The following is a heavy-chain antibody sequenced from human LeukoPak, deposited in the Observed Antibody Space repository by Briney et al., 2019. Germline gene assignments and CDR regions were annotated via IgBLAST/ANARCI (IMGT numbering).Heavy chain of an antibody. CDR1: GFIFDDYA. D-gene: IGHD3-22*01. J-gene: IGHJ3*02. Sequence: GRSLRLSCAASGFIFDDYAMHWVRQAPGKGLEWVSVIYSGGSTYYADSVKGRFTISRDNSKNTLYLQMNSLRAEDTAVYYCAREKSSGFVADAFDIWGQGTMVTVSS. CDR3: AREKSSGFVADAFDI. CDR2: IYSGGST. V-gene: IGHV3-53*01.